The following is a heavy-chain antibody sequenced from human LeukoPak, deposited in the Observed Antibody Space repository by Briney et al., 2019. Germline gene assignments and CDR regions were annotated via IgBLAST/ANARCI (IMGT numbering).Heavy chain of an antibody. CDR1: GYTFTTYA. Sequence: ASVKVSCKASGYTFTTYAMNWVRQAPGQGLEWMGWINTNTGNPTYAQGFTGRFVFSLDTSVSTAYLQISSLKAEDTAVYYCARDGSGYSYGYAWFDPWGQGTLVTVSS. CDR3: ARDGSGYSYGYAWFDP. D-gene: IGHD5-18*01. J-gene: IGHJ5*02. V-gene: IGHV7-4-1*02. CDR2: INTNTGNP.